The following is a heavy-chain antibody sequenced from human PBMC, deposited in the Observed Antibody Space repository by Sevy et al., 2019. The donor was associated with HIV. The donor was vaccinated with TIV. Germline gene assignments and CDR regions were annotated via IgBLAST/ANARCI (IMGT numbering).Heavy chain of an antibody. V-gene: IGHV3-30-3*01. CDR1: GFIFSTYA. D-gene: IGHD3-10*01. CDR3: ARDESYGYYGSGSYFDY. Sequence: GESLKISCAASGFIFSTYALHWVRQSPGKGLEWVAVISYDITNIYYGDSVKGRFTISRDNAKNSLYLQMNSLGAEDTAVYYCARDESYGYYGSGSYFDYWGQGTLVTVSS. CDR2: ISYDITNI. J-gene: IGHJ4*02.